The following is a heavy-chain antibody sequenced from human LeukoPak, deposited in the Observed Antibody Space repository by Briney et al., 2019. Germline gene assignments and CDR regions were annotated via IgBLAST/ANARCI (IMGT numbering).Heavy chain of an antibody. CDR2: VSVNNGNT. Sequence: ASVKVSCKASGYIYSSYGITWVRQAPGQGLEWMGWVSVNNGNTNYAQEFQGRVIMTTDTSTTTAYMDLRSLRSDDTAVYFCARAAMFYYDSSGYYYVDYWGQGTLVTVSS. D-gene: IGHD3-22*01. J-gene: IGHJ4*02. V-gene: IGHV1-18*01. CDR1: GYIYSSYG. CDR3: ARAAMFYYDSSGYYYVDY.